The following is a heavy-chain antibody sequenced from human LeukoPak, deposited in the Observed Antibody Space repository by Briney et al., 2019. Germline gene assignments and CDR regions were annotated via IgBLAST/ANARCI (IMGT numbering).Heavy chain of an antibody. CDR2: IYYSGST. CDR1: GGSISSSSYY. Sequence: SETLSLTCTVSGGSISSSSYYWGWIHQPPGKGLEWIGSIYYSGSTYYNPSLKSRVTISVDTSKNQFSLKLSSVTAADTAVYYCASILDYPIYYFDYWGQGTLVTVSS. V-gene: IGHV4-39*01. J-gene: IGHJ4*02. CDR3: ASILDYPIYYFDY. D-gene: IGHD3-9*01.